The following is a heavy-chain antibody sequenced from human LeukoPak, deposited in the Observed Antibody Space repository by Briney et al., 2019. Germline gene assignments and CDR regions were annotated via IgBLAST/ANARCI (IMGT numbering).Heavy chain of an antibody. CDR2: MNPNSGNT. CDR1: GYTFTSYD. Sequence: EASVKVSCKASGYTFTSYDINWVRQATGQGLEWMGWMNPNSGNTGYAQKFQGRVTMTRNISISTAYMELSSLRSEDTAVYYCARGTVREVGGFDYWGQGTLVTVSS. CDR3: ARGTVREVGGFDY. V-gene: IGHV1-8*01. J-gene: IGHJ4*02. D-gene: IGHD2-15*01.